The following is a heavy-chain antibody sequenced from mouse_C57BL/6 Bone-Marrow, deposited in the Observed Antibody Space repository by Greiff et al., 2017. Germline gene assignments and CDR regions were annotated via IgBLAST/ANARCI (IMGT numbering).Heavy chain of an antibody. CDR3: AKDTTGYAIDY. D-gene: IGHD2-12*01. J-gene: IGHJ4*01. V-gene: IGHV2-5*01. Sequence: QVQLQQSGPGLVQPSPSLSITCTVSGFSLTSYGVHWVRQSPGKGLEWLGVIWRGGSTDYKAEFMSSLGITKDTSNSQVFFKINSLQADDTAIYYCAKDTTGYAIDYWGQGTSVTVSS. CDR2: IWRGGST. CDR1: GFSLTSYG.